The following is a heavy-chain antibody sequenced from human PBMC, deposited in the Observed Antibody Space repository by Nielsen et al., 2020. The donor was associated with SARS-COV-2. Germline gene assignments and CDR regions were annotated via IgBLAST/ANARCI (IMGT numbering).Heavy chain of an antibody. Sequence: GESLKISCAASGFTFRFSAMHWVRQAPGKGLEWVAVISYDGSNKYYADSVKGRFTISRDNSKNTLYLQMNSLRAEDTAVYYCAREMVTMVRGVIIPGWFDPWGQGTLVTVSS. CDR3: AREMVTMVRGVIIPGWFDP. V-gene: IGHV3-30-3*01. CDR2: ISYDGSNK. J-gene: IGHJ5*02. CDR1: GFTFRFSA. D-gene: IGHD3-10*01.